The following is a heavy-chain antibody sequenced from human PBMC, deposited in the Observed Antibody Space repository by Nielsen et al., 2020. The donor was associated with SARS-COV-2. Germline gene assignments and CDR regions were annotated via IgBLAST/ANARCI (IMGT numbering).Heavy chain of an antibody. CDR2: IIPILGIA. Sequence: SVKVSCKASGGTFSSYAIGWVRQAPGQGLEWMGRIIPILGIANYAQKFQGRVTITADKSTSTAYMELSSLRSEDTAVYYCARDSGGSCNYWGQGTLVTVSS. J-gene: IGHJ4*02. D-gene: IGHD2-15*01. CDR1: GGTFSSYA. CDR3: ARDSGGSCNY. V-gene: IGHV1-69*04.